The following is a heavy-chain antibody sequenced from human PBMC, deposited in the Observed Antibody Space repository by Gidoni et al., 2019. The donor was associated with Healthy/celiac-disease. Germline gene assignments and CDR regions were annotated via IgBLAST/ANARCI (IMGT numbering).Heavy chain of an antibody. CDR3: ARDANLDCTNGVCATPDSPWFDP. CDR1: GFTFSSYW. V-gene: IGHV3-74*01. CDR2: INSDGSST. J-gene: IGHJ5*02. Sequence: EVQLVESGGGLVQPGGSLRLSCAASGFTFSSYWMHWVRQAPGKGLVWVSRINSDGSSTSYADSVKGRFTISRDNAKNTLYLQMNSLRAEDTAVYYCARDANLDCTNGVCATPDSPWFDPWGQGTLVTVSS. D-gene: IGHD2-8*01.